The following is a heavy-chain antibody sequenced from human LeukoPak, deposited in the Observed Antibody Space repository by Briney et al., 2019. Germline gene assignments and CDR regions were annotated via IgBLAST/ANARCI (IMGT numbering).Heavy chain of an antibody. V-gene: IGHV4-39*01. D-gene: IGHD2-2*01. Sequence: SETLSLTCTVSGGSISSSSYYWGWIRQPRVRGLEWIGSIYCSESTYYNPSLKSRVTISVDTSKNQFSLKLSSVTAADTAVYYCARHLGYCSSTSCQPYYFDYWGQGTLVTVSS. CDR2: IYCSEST. CDR1: GGSISSSSYY. J-gene: IGHJ4*02. CDR3: ARHLGYCSSTSCQPYYFDY.